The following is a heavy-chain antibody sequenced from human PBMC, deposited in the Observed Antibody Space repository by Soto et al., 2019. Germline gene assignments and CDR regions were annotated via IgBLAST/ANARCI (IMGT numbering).Heavy chain of an antibody. CDR1: GYIFTDYY. J-gene: IGHJ6*02. V-gene: IGHV1-2*02. CDR3: AKLAYYHYAMDV. Sequence: ASVKVSCKASGYIFTDYYLLWVRQAPGLRLEWMGWISPKSGDTKYTQNFQGRVTMTRDTSTRAAYMELSSLTSDDTAVYYCAKLAYYHYAMDVWGQGTTVPVSS. CDR2: ISPKSGDT.